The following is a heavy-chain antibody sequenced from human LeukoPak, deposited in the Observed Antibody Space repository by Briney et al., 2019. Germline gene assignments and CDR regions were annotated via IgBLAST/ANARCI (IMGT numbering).Heavy chain of an antibody. V-gene: IGHV3-53*01. CDR1: GFTFSNYG. Sequence: GGSLRLSCAASGFTFSNYGMSWVRQAPGKGLEWVSVIYSGGSTYYADSVKGRFTISRDNSKNTLYLQMNSLRAEDTAVYYCARGFSYAGFDYWGQGTLVTVSS. D-gene: IGHD2-2*01. CDR3: ARGFSYAGFDY. J-gene: IGHJ4*02. CDR2: IYSGGST.